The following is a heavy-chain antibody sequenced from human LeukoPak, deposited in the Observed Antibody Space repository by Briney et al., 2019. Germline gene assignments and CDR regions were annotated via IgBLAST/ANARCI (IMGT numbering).Heavy chain of an antibody. Sequence: GGSLRLSCAASGFTVSSNYMSWVRQAPGKRLEWVSVIYSGGSTYYADSVKGRFTISRHNSKNTLYLQMNSLRAEDTAVYYCAREGDGYFDYWGQGTLVTVSS. D-gene: IGHD5-24*01. CDR2: IYSGGST. V-gene: IGHV3-53*04. J-gene: IGHJ4*02. CDR1: GFTVSSNY. CDR3: AREGDGYFDY.